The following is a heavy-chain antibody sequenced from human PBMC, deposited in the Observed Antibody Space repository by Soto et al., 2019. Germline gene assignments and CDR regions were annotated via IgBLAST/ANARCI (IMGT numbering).Heavy chain of an antibody. Sequence: ASVKVSCKASGYTFTDSAIHWVRQAPGQSLELLGWIAPGNGNTKYSQKFQGRVTITRDTYATTAYMELSSLRSEDTAVYYCAKGSRMWTPDYWGQGTLVTVSS. V-gene: IGHV1-3*01. J-gene: IGHJ4*02. CDR3: AKGSRMWTPDY. CDR2: IAPGNGNT. CDR1: GYTFTDSA. D-gene: IGHD2-21*01.